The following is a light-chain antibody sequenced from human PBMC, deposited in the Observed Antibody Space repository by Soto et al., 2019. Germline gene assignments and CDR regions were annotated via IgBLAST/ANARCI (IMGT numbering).Light chain of an antibody. CDR1: SSNIGSNT. V-gene: IGLV1-44*01. J-gene: IGLJ1*01. Sequence: QSVLTQPPSASGTPGQRVTISCSGGSSNIGSNTVNWYQQLPGMARKFLIYSNDQRPSGVPDRFSGSKSGTSASLAISGLQSEDEADYYCAAWDDSLNGYVFGTGTKVTVL. CDR3: AAWDDSLNGYV. CDR2: SND.